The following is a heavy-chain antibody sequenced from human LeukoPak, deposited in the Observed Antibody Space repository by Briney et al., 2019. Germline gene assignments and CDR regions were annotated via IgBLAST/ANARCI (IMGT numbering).Heavy chain of an antibody. CDR2: INHSGST. D-gene: IGHD1-14*01. CDR1: GGSFSGFY. J-gene: IGHJ2*01. CDR3: ARGRITTRYFDL. Sequence: SETLSLTCAVYGGSFSGFYWSWIRQPPGKGLEWIGEINHSGSTNYNPSLKSRVTISVDTSKNQFSLKLSSVTAADTAVYYCARGRITTRYFDLWGRGTLVTVSS. V-gene: IGHV4-34*01.